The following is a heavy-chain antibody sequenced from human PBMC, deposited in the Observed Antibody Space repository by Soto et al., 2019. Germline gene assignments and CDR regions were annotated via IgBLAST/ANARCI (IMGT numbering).Heavy chain of an antibody. D-gene: IGHD2-2*01. Sequence: ASVKVSCKASGYTFTGYYMHWVRQAPGQGLEWMGWINPNSGGTNYAQKFQGRVTMTRXXXXXXAXMXLSXXXAGDTAVYYCASYYAGPWYDYWGQGTLVTVSS. CDR1: GYTFTGYY. CDR3: ASYYAGPWYDY. J-gene: IGHJ4*02. CDR2: INPNSGGT. V-gene: IGHV1-2*02.